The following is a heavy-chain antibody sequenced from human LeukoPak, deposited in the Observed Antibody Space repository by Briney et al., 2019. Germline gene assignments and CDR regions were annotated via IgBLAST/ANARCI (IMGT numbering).Heavy chain of an antibody. CDR1: GFSLSTSGVG. D-gene: IGHD6-6*01. CDR3: AHRSQLALLDY. Sequence: SGPTLVKPAQTLTLTCTFSGFSLSTSGVGVGWIRQPPGKALEWLALIYCNDDKRYSPSLKSRLTITKDTSKNQVVLTMTNMDPVDTATYYCAHRSQLALLDYWGQGTLVTVSS. CDR2: IYCNDDK. J-gene: IGHJ4*02. V-gene: IGHV2-5*01.